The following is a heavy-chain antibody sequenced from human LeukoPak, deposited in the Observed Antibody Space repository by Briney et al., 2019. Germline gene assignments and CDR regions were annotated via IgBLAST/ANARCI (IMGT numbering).Heavy chain of an antibody. D-gene: IGHD1-26*01. Sequence: ASVKVSCKASGYTFTSYGISWVRQAPGQGLEWMGWISAYNGNTNYAQRLQGRVTMTTDTSTSTAYMELRSLRSDDMAVYYCARDQWELLGADYWGQGTLVTVSS. CDR1: GYTFTSYG. CDR3: ARDQWELLGADY. CDR2: ISAYNGNT. J-gene: IGHJ4*02. V-gene: IGHV1-18*03.